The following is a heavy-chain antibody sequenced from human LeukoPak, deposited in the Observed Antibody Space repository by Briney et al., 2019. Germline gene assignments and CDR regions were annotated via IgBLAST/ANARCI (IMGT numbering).Heavy chain of an antibody. CDR1: GFTFSSYS. Sequence: GGSLRLSCAASGFTFSSYSMNWVRQAPGKGLEWVSSISSSSSYIYYADSVKGRFTISRDNAKNSLYLQMNSLRAEDTAVYYCARGDSSSPTPFDYWGQGTLVTVSS. CDR2: ISSSSSYI. V-gene: IGHV3-21*01. D-gene: IGHD6-6*01. J-gene: IGHJ4*02. CDR3: ARGDSSSPTPFDY.